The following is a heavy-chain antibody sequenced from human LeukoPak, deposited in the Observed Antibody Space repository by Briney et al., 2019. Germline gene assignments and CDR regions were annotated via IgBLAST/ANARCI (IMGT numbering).Heavy chain of an antibody. CDR3: AREGGPYRPLDY. Sequence: PSETLSLTCGVSGGSISNTNWWTWFRQPPGKGLEWVGEVNLQGSTNYNPSLKSRVAISVDKSENHISLKLTSVTAADTAVYYCAREGGPYRPLDYSGQGTLVTVAS. CDR2: VNLQGST. CDR1: GGSISNTNW. V-gene: IGHV4-4*02. J-gene: IGHJ4*02.